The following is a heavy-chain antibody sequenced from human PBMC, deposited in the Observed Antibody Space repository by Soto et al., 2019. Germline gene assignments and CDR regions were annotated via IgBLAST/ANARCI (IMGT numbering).Heavy chain of an antibody. CDR3: ATQVAYCGGDCYFPYYYGMDV. CDR2: IDPSDSYT. Sequence: PGASLKISCQGSGYSFTSYWISWVRQMPGKGLEWMGRIDPSDSYTNYSPSFQGHVTISADKSISTAYLQWSSLKASDTAMYYCATQVAYCGGDCYFPYYYGMDVWGQGTTVTVSS. D-gene: IGHD2-21*02. V-gene: IGHV5-10-1*01. CDR1: GYSFTSYW. J-gene: IGHJ6*02.